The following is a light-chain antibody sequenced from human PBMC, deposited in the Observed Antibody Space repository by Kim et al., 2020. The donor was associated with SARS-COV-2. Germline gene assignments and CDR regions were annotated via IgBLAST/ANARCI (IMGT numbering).Light chain of an antibody. CDR1: LSIGSN. CDR2: DAS. V-gene: IGKV3-15*01. CDR3: HQYDNWPPHT. J-gene: IGKJ4*01. Sequence: EIVMPQSPDTLSVSPGERATLSCRASLSIGSNLAWYQQKPGQAPRLLIYDASTRATGIPARFSGSGSGTEFTLTISALQSEDFAVYYCHQYDNWPPHTFGGGTKVDIK.